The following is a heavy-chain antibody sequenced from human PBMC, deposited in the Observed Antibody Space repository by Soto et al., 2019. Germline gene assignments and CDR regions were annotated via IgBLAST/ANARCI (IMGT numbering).Heavy chain of an antibody. CDR3: ARPGYGDYDAFDI. V-gene: IGHV1-3*01. Sequence: GASVKVSCTASGYTFTSYAMHWVRQAPGQRLEWMGWINAGNGNTKYSQKFQGRVTITRDTSASTAYMELSSLRSEDTAVYYCARPGYGDYDAFDIWGQGTMVTVSS. CDR1: GYTFTSYA. J-gene: IGHJ3*02. CDR2: INAGNGNT. D-gene: IGHD4-17*01.